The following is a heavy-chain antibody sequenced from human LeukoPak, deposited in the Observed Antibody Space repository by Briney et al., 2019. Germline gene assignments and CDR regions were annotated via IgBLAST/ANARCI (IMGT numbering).Heavy chain of an antibody. V-gene: IGHV1-2*02. CDR2: INPNSGGT. Sequence: ASVTVSCKASGYTFTGYYMHWVRQAPGQGLEWMGWINPNSGGTNYAQKFQGRVTMTRDTSISTAYMELSRLRSDDTAVYYCARDPYCSSTSCPDPWGQGTLVTVSS. D-gene: IGHD2-2*01. CDR3: ARDPYCSSTSCPDP. CDR1: GYTFTGYY. J-gene: IGHJ5*02.